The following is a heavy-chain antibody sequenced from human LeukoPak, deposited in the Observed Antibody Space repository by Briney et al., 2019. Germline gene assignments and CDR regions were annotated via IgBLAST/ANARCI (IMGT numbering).Heavy chain of an antibody. CDR2: FYTSGST. CDR3: ARGADVVEVRWFDS. D-gene: IGHD2-2*01. Sequence: SETLSLTCTVSGGSISSYYWSWIRQPAGKGLEWIGRFYTSGSTNNNPSLKSRVSISVDKSKNQFSLKLSSVTAADTAVYYCARGADVVEVRWFDSWGQGTLVTVSS. J-gene: IGHJ5*01. V-gene: IGHV4-4*07. CDR1: GGSISSYY.